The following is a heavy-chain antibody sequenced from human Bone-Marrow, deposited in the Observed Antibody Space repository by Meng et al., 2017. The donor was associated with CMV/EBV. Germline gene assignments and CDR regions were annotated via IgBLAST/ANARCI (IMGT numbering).Heavy chain of an antibody. CDR3: ARTPGPGYDFWSGPDY. J-gene: IGHJ4*02. Sequence: SVKVSCKASGYTFTNYYVHWVRQAPGQGLEWMGGIIPIFGTANYAQKFQGRVTITTDESTSTAYMELSSLRSEDTAVYYCARTPGPGYDFWSGPDYWGQGTLVTVSS. CDR2: IIPIFGTA. V-gene: IGHV1-69*05. D-gene: IGHD3-3*01. CDR1: GYTFTNYY.